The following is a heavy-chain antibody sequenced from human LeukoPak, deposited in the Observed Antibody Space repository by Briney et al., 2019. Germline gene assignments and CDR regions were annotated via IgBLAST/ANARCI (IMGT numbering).Heavy chain of an antibody. CDR3: ARGKQWLAPDY. CDR1: GFTVSSNY. D-gene: IGHD6-19*01. V-gene: IGHV3-53*01. J-gene: IGHJ4*02. Sequence: GGSLRLSCEASGFTVSSNYMSWVRQAPGKGLEWVSVIYSGGSTYYADSVKGRFTISRDNSKNTLYLQMNSLRAEDTAVYYCARGKQWLAPDYWGQGTLVTVSS. CDR2: IYSGGST.